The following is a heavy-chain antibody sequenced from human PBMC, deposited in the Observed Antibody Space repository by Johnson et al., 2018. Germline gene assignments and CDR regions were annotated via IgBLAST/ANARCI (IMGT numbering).Heavy chain of an antibody. CDR2: IYYSGNT. J-gene: IGHJ3*02. Sequence: VQLVETGPGLVKPSEALSLTCTVSGGSLSSGSYYWSWIRQPPGKGLEWIGYIYYSGNTNYNPSLKSRVTISVDPSKNQFSLKLSSVTAAVAAVYYWARESWDTSSWYGAFEIWGRGTMVTVSS. D-gene: IGHD6-13*01. CDR3: ARESWDTSSWYGAFEI. CDR1: GGSLSSGSYY. V-gene: IGHV4-61*01.